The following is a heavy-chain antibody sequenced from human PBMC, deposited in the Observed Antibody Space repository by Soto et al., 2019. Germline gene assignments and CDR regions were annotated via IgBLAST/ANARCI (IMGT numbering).Heavy chain of an antibody. CDR3: ARAGSSNWNRYYYYGMDV. CDR2: ISYDGNDK. D-gene: IGHD1-20*01. V-gene: IGHV3-30-3*01. Sequence: QVHLVESGGGVVQRWRSLRLSCSASAFTFSNYAMHWVRQAPGKGLEWVALISYDGNDKFYADSVKGRFTNSRDNSQNMLYLQMNSLTTDDTAVYYCARAGSSNWNRYYYYGMDVWGQGTTVTVSS. CDR1: AFTFSNYA. J-gene: IGHJ6*02.